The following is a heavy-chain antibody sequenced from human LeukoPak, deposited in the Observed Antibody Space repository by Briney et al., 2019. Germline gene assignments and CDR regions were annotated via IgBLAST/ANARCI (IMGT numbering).Heavy chain of an antibody. CDR3: ARVSGYSGSYYARFDY. CDR2: INSDGSST. V-gene: IGHV3-74*01. CDR1: GFTFSSYW. D-gene: IGHD1-26*01. Sequence: GGSLRLSCAASGFTFSSYWMHWVRQAPGKGLVWVSRINSDGSSTSYADSVKGRFTISRDNAKNTLYPQMNSLRAEDTAVYYCARVSGYSGSYYARFDYWGQGTLVTVSS. J-gene: IGHJ4*02.